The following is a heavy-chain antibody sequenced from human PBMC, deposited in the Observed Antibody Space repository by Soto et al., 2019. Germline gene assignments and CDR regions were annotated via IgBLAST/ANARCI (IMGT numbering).Heavy chain of an antibody. V-gene: IGHV4-39*01. Sequence: SETLSLTCTVSGGSISSSYFNWDWIRQPPGKGLEWIGSIYYSGSTYYNPSLKSRVTMSVDTSKNQFSLKLSSVTAADTAVYYCARHLGGIAVYYYSYMDVWGKGTTVNVSS. CDR3: ARHLGGIAVYYYSYMDV. J-gene: IGHJ6*03. CDR2: IYYSGST. D-gene: IGHD6-19*01. CDR1: GGSISSSYFN.